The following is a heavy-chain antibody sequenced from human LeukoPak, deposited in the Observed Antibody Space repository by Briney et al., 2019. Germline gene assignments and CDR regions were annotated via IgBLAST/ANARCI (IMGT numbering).Heavy chain of an antibody. D-gene: IGHD3-22*01. CDR2: INHSGST. CDR1: GFTFTNAW. Sequence: GSLRLSCEASGFTFTNAWMNWVRQPPGKGLEWIGEINHSGSTNYNPSLKSRVTISVDTSKNQFSLKLNSVTAADTAVYYCARHYIHYYDHFDYWGQGTLVTVPS. CDR3: ARHYIHYYDHFDY. J-gene: IGHJ4*02. V-gene: IGHV4-34*01.